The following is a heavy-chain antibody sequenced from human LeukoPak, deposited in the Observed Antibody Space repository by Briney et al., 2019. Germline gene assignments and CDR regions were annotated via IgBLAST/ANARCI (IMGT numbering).Heavy chain of an antibody. CDR2: ISGIGGRT. CDR1: GLTSTTFG. V-gene: IGHV3-23*01. D-gene: IGHD3-9*01. Sequence: GGSLRLSCVVSGLTSTTFGMSWVRPVPGNWLEWVSAISGIGGRTYYADSVKGRFTISRDNSKNTLYLQMNSLRAEDTAVYYCAKDGGEYYDILTGYYPRLYYMDVWGKGTTVTISS. CDR3: AKDGGEYYDILTGYYPRLYYMDV. J-gene: IGHJ6*03.